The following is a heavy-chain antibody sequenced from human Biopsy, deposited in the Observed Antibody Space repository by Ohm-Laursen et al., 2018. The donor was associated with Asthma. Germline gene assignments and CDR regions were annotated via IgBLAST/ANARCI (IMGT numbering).Heavy chain of an antibody. D-gene: IGHD6-13*01. V-gene: IGHV4-39*01. CDR3: VRGSSSWHHGPFHYYYGLDV. Sequence: GTLSLTCSVSGGAIRTSGYYWGWIRQPPGKGLEWIGSMYYSGSAYYNPSLEGRVTISVDTSKNQFSLKLTSVTAADTAVYYCVRGSSSWHHGPFHYYYGLDVWGQGTTATVSS. J-gene: IGHJ6*02. CDR2: MYYSGSA. CDR1: GGAIRTSGYY.